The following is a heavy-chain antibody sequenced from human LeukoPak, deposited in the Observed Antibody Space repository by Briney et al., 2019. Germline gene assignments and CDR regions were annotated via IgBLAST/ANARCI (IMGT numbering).Heavy chain of an antibody. Sequence: GGSLRLSSAASGFTFSSFDMHWVRQPTGQGPEWVSTIGTASDTYYPGSVEGRFTLSRDNAKNSLYLQMNSLTAGGTAVYYCARGPPRGKYYYMDVWGKGTTVTVSS. J-gene: IGHJ6*03. CDR3: ARGPPRGKYYYMDV. CDR1: GFTFSSFD. D-gene: IGHD1-1*01. V-gene: IGHV3-13*01. CDR2: IGTASDT.